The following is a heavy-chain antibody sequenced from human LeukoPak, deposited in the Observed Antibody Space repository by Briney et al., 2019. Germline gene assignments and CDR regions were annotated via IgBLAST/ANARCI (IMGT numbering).Heavy chain of an antibody. CDR2: IYYSGTT. D-gene: IGHD1-26*01. V-gene: IGHV4-59*08. J-gene: IGHJ4*02. CDR3: ARHGGSYFYY. Sequence: SETLSLTCTVSGGSISSYYWSWIRQAPGKGLEWIGYIYYSGTTKYNPSLMGRVSISVETSKNQFSLRLSAVAAADTAVYYCARHGGSYFYYWGQGTLVTVSS. CDR1: GGSISSYY.